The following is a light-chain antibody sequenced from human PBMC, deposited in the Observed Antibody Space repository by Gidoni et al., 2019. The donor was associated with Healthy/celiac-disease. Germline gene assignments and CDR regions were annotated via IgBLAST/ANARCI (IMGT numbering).Light chain of an antibody. CDR1: QGISSY. V-gene: IGKV1-8*01. CDR2: AAS. Sequence: AIRMTQSPSSFSASTGDRVTITCRASQGISSYLAWYQQKPGKAPKLLIYAASTLQSGVPSRFSGSGSGTDFTLTISCLQSEDFATYYCQQYYSHQWTFGQGTKVEIK. J-gene: IGKJ1*01. CDR3: QQYYSHQWT.